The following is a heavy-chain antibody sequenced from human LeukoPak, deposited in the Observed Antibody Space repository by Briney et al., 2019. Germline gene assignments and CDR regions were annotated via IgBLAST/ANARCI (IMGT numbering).Heavy chain of an antibody. Sequence: SETLSLTCTVSGGSISSYYWSWIRQPPGKGLEWIGYIYYSGSTNYNPSLKSRVTISVDTSKNQFSLRLSSVTAADTAVYYCAREGGNSGLVDYWGQGTLVTVSS. CDR3: AREGGNSGLVDY. D-gene: IGHD4-23*01. CDR1: GGSISSYY. CDR2: IYYSGST. J-gene: IGHJ4*02. V-gene: IGHV4-59*01.